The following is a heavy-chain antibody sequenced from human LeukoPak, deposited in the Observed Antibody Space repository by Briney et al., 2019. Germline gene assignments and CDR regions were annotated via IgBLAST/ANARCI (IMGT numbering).Heavy chain of an antibody. CDR2: ISGSGGST. V-gene: IGHV3-23*01. D-gene: IGHD3-22*01. CDR1: GFTFSSYA. Sequence: HAGGSLRLSCAASGFTFSSYAMSWVRQAPGKGLEWVSAISGSGGSTYYADSVKGRFTVSRDNSKNTLYLQMNSLRAEDTAVYYCAKDQSITMIVVVIPGQFDYWGQGTLVTVSS. J-gene: IGHJ4*02. CDR3: AKDQSITMIVVVIPGQFDY.